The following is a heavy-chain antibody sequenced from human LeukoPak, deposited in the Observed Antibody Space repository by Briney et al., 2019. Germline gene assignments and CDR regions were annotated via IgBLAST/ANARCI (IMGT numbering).Heavy chain of an antibody. J-gene: IGHJ4*02. Sequence: PGGSLRLSCAASGFTFSSYSMNWVRQAPGKGLEWVSSISSSSSYIYYADSVKGRFTISRDNAKNSLYLQMNSLRAEDTAVYYCARDLDYGDYVPYFDYWGQGTLVTVSS. CDR1: GFTFSSYS. V-gene: IGHV3-21*01. D-gene: IGHD4-17*01. CDR3: ARDLDYGDYVPYFDY. CDR2: ISSSSSYI.